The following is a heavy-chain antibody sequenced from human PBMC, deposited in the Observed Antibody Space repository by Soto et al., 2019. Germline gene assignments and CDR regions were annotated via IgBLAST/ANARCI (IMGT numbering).Heavy chain of an antibody. J-gene: IGHJ6*02. D-gene: IGHD3-10*01. CDR3: ARQRGLTAHYYYYGMDV. CDR1: GFSLSNARMG. CDR2: IFSNDEK. Sequence: SGPTLVNPTETLTLTCPVSGFSLSNARMGVSWIRQPPGKALEWLAHIFSNDEKSYSTSLKSRLTISKDTSKSQVVLTMTNMDTLDTATYYCARQRGLTAHYYYYGMDVWGQGTTVTVSS. V-gene: IGHV2-26*01.